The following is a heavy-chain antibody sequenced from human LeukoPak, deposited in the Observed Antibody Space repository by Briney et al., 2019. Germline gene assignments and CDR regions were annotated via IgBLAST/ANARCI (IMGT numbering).Heavy chain of an antibody. CDR2: INPNSGGT. D-gene: IGHD6-6*01. Sequence: GASVKVSCKASGCTFTGYYMHWVRQAPGQGLEWMGWINPNSGGTNYAQKFQGRVTMTRDTSISTAYMELSRLRSDDTAVYYCARTSKSNSSDDAFDIWGQGTMVTVSS. V-gene: IGHV1-2*02. CDR3: ARTSKSNSSDDAFDI. CDR1: GCTFTGYY. J-gene: IGHJ3*02.